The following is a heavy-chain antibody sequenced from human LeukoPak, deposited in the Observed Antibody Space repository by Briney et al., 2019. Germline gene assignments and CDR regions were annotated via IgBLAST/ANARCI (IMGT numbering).Heavy chain of an antibody. D-gene: IGHD6-13*01. CDR1: GFTFSSYA. CDR3: VKDRSDNSSWYLGDY. Sequence: GGSLRLSCAASGFTFSSYAMSWVRQAPGKGLEWVSAISGTGGSTYYADSVKGWLTISRDNSKNTLYLQMNSLRAEDTAIYYCVKDRSDNSSWYLGDYWGQGTLVAVSS. J-gene: IGHJ4*02. V-gene: IGHV3-23*01. CDR2: ISGTGGST.